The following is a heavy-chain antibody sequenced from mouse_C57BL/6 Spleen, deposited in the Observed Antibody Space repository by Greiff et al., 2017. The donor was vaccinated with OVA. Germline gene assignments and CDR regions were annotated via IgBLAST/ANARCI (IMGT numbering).Heavy chain of an antibody. J-gene: IGHJ4*01. V-gene: IGHV1-55*01. CDR2: IYPGSGST. D-gene: IGHD1-1*01. Sequence: VQLQQPGAELVKPGASVKMSCKASGYTFTSYWITWVKQRPGQGLEWIGDIYPGSGSTNYNEKFKSKATLTVDTSSSTAYMQLSSLTSEDSAVYYCADYYGSSYGARDYWGQGTSVTVSS. CDR1: GYTFTSYW. CDR3: ADYYGSSYGARDY.